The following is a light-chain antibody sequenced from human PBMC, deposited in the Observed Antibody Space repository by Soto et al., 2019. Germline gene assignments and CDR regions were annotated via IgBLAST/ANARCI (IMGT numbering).Light chain of an antibody. Sequence: ELVLTQSPGTVSLSPGYRAPLSXRASHSLIINIYLALYQQNXGEAPSXXXDGXSSRATGSPNRLSGSGSGTDFTLTISRLEPEDFAVYYCQQYGNSPQTFGQGTKVDIK. CDR1: HSLIINIY. CDR2: GXS. J-gene: IGKJ1*01. V-gene: IGKV3-20*01. CDR3: QQYGNSPQT.